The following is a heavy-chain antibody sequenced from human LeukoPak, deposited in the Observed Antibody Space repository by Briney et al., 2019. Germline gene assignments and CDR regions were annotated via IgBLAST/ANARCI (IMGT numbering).Heavy chain of an antibody. J-gene: IGHJ4*02. D-gene: IGHD2-21*01. CDR1: GGSISSSY. CDR2: IYYTGNT. Sequence: PSETLSLTCTVSGGSISSSYWSWIRQPPGKGLEWIGYIYYTGNTNYNPSLKSRVTISVDTSKKQFSLKLNSVTAADTAVYYCATSCCIQGRGPPPLQHPDWVKRWGQGTLVSVSS. V-gene: IGHV4-59*12. CDR3: ATSCCIQGRGPPPLQHPDWVKR.